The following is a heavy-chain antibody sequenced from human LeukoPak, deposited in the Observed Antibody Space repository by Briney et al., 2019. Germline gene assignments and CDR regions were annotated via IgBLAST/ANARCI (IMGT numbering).Heavy chain of an antibody. CDR1: GFTFSSYS. J-gene: IGHJ4*02. CDR2: ISSSSSYI. CDR3: ATGSGLWSPDW. D-gene: IGHD5-18*01. Sequence: GGSLRLSCAASGFTFSSYSMNWVRQAPGKGLEWVSSISSSSSYIYYADSVKGRFTISRDNAKNRLYVQMNSLRVEDTAVYYCATGSGLWSPDWWGQGTLVTVSS. V-gene: IGHV3-21*01.